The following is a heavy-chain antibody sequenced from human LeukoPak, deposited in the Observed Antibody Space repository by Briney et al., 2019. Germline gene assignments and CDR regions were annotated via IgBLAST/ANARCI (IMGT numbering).Heavy chain of an antibody. D-gene: IGHD3-10*02. J-gene: IGHJ5*02. V-gene: IGHV6-1*01. CDR2: TYYRSKWYT. Sequence: SQTLSLTCAISGDSVSSNSAAWNWLRQSPSRGLEWLGRTYYRSKWYTHYAVSVKSRITINPDTSKNQFSLQLNSVTPEDTAVYYCASSTDYVWFDPWGQGTLVIVSS. CDR3: ASSTDYVWFDP. CDR1: GDSVSSNSAA.